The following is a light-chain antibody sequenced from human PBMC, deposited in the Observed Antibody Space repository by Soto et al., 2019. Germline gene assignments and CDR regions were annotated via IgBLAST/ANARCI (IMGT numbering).Light chain of an antibody. Sequence: EIVLTQSPGTLSLSPGERATLSCRDSQSVSSSYLAWYQRKPGQAPRLLIYGASSRATGIPDRFSGSGSGTDFTLSISRLEPEDFAVYYCQQYGSSPVTFGQGTKVDIK. CDR2: GAS. V-gene: IGKV3-20*01. CDR1: QSVSSSY. J-gene: IGKJ1*01. CDR3: QQYGSSPVT.